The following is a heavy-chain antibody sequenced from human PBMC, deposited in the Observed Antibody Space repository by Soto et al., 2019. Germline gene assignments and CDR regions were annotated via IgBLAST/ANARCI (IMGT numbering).Heavy chain of an antibody. CDR1: GFTFSSYA. V-gene: IGHV3-23*01. Sequence: PGGALRLSCAASGFTFSSYAMSWVRQAPGKGLEWVSAISGSGGGTYYADSVKGRFTISRDNSKNTLYLQMNSLRAEDTAVYYCAKDRYWQXPGVQNWFDPWGQGTLVTVSS. J-gene: IGHJ5*02. CDR3: AKDRYWQXPGVQNWFDP. D-gene: IGHD3-16*02. CDR2: ISGSGGGT.